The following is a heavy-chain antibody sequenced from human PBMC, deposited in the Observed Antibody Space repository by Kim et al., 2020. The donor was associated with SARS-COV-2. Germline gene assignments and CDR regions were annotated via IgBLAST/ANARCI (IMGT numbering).Heavy chain of an antibody. CDR3: ANGQYYYDSSGYFDY. Sequence: SETLSLTCTVSGGSISSSSYYWGWIRQPPGKGLEWIGSIYYSGSTYYNPSLKSRVTISVDTSKNQFSLKLSSVTAADTAVYYCANGQYYYDSSGYFDYWGQGTLVTVSS. J-gene: IGHJ4*02. D-gene: IGHD3-22*01. CDR1: GGSISSSSYY. CDR2: IYYSGST. V-gene: IGHV4-39*01.